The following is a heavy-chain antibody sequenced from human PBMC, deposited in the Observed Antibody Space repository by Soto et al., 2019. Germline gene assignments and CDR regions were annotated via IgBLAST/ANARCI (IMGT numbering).Heavy chain of an antibody. CDR3: TRDLGGESDY. J-gene: IGHJ4*02. CDR2: IYRDGSTT. D-gene: IGHD3-16*01. V-gene: IGHV3-74*01. Sequence: GGSLRLSCAASGFTLSNYWMHWVRQVLGKGLVWVSVIYRDGSTTRYADSVKGRFTISRDNGKNTLYLQMNSLRAEDTAVYYCTRDLGGESDYWGQGTLVTVSS. CDR1: GFTLSNYW.